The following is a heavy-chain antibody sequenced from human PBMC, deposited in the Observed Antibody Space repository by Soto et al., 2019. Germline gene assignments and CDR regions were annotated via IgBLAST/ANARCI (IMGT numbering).Heavy chain of an antibody. CDR1: GGTFSSYT. J-gene: IGHJ6*02. V-gene: IGHV1-69*02. D-gene: IGHD3-22*01. Sequence: ASAKVSCKASGGTFSSYTISWVRQAPGQGLEWMGRIIPILGIANYAQKFQGRVTITADKSTSTAYMELSSLRSEDTAVYYCATGYYYDSSGYYWPYGMDVWGQGTTVTVSS. CDR3: ATGYYYDSSGYYWPYGMDV. CDR2: IIPILGIA.